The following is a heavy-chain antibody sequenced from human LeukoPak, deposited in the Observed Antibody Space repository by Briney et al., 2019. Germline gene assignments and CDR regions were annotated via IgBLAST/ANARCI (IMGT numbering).Heavy chain of an antibody. CDR1: GFTFTTYA. CDR2: ISGSGVNT. Sequence: PGGSLRLSCSASGFTFTTYAMTWVRQAPGKGLEWVSVISGSGVNTYYADSVRGRFTISRDNSKNTLYLQMNSLRAEDTAVYYCATGSSGWWSFDYWGQGTLVTVSS. CDR3: ATGSSGWWSFDY. D-gene: IGHD6-19*01. J-gene: IGHJ4*02. V-gene: IGHV3-23*01.